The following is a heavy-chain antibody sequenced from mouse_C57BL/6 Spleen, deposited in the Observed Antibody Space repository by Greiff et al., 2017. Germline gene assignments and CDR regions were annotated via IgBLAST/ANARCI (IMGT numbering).Heavy chain of an antibody. D-gene: IGHD1-1*01. CDR2: ISYDGSN. J-gene: IGHJ1*03. CDR1: GYSITSGYY. V-gene: IGHV3-6*01. CDR3: ERGGSINSVVAWYFDV. Sequence: DVQLQESGPGLVKPSQSLSLTCSVTGYSITSGYYWNWIRQFPGNKLEWMSYISYDGSNNYNPSLKNRISITRDTSKNQFSLKLNSVTTEDTATYYCERGGSINSVVAWYFDVWGTGTTVTVSS.